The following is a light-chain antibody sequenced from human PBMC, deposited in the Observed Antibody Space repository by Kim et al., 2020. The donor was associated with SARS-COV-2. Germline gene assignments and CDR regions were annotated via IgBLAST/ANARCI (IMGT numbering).Light chain of an antibody. CDR2: AAS. CDR1: QGTRTD. J-gene: IGKJ1*01. Sequence: ASVGERVTITCRASQGTRTDLAWYQQKARKDPKRPIYAASILQSGVPSRFSGSGLGTEFTLTIDSLQSEDFATYYCLQHDSYPWTFGQGTKVDIK. V-gene: IGKV1-17*01. CDR3: LQHDSYPWT.